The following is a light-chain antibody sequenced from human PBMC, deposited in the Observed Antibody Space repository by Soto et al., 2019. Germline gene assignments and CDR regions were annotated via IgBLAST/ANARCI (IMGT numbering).Light chain of an antibody. CDR3: QQYDSYPFT. Sequence: DIQMTQSPSTLSASEGDRVNITCRASQSINNWLAWYQQKPGKAPKLLISKASNLKSGVPSRFSGTGSGTEFTLTISSLQPDDFASYYCQQYDSYPFTFGGGTKVEI. V-gene: IGKV1-5*03. J-gene: IGKJ4*01. CDR2: KAS. CDR1: QSINNW.